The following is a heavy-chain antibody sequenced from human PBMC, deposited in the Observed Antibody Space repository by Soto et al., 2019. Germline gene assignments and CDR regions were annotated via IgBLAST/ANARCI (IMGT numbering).Heavy chain of an antibody. CDR3: AGEREFMYAPYDAFNI. V-gene: IGHV3-48*03. CDR1: GFALDTYD. CDR2: IGTGGDRI. Sequence: EEQLVESGGGLVQPGGSLRLSCISSGFALDTYDMSWVRQAPGKALEWISHIGTGGDRIYYADSVKGRFTISRDNARNSLYLQLSGLRDDDTALYYCAGEREFMYAPYDAFNIWGQGTLVTVSS. J-gene: IGHJ3*02. D-gene: IGHD2-8*01.